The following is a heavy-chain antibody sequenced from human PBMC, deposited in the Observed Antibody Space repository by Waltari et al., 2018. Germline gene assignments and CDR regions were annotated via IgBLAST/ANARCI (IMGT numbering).Heavy chain of an antibody. CDR2: IYYSGST. CDR1: GGSISSYY. V-gene: IGHV4-59*01. Sequence: QVQLQESGPGLVKPSETLSLTCTVSGGSISSYYWSWNRQPPGKGLEWIGYIYYSGSTNYNPSLKSRVTISVDTSKNQFSLKLSSVTAADTAVYYCACGWYGDFDYWGQGTLVTVSS. CDR3: ACGWYGDFDY. D-gene: IGHD6-19*01. J-gene: IGHJ4*02.